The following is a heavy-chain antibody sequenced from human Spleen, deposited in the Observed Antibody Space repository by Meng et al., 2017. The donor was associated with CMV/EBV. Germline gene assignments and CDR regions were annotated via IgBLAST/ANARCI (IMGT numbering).Heavy chain of an antibody. V-gene: IGHV3-13*01. Sequence: GESLKISCVASGFAFNNYDMHWVRQTAEKGLEWVSAITIPGDTYYRDSVKGRFTISRDNAKNSLYLQMNSLRAEDTAVYYCAREVYHYDSRDSYGMDVWGQGTTVTVSS. D-gene: IGHD3-22*01. CDR3: AREVYHYDSRDSYGMDV. CDR1: GFAFNNYD. J-gene: IGHJ6*02. CDR2: ITIPGDT.